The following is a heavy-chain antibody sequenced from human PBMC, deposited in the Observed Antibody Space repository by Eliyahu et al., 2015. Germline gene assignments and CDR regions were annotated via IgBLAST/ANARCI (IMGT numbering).Heavy chain of an antibody. Sequence: QVQLQQWGAGLLKPSETLSLTCAVYGGSFSGYYWSWIRQPPGKGLEWIGEINHSGSTNYNPSLKSRVTISVDTSKNQFSLKLSSVTAADTAVYYCARRGYPYRGYFQHWGQGTLVTVSS. D-gene: IGHD5-18*01. CDR2: INHSGST. V-gene: IGHV4-34*01. CDR3: ARRGYPYRGYFQH. CDR1: GGSFSGYY. J-gene: IGHJ1*01.